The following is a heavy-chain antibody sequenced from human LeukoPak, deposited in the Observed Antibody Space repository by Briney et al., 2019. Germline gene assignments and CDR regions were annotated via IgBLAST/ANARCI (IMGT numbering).Heavy chain of an antibody. V-gene: IGHV4-38-2*01. J-gene: IGHJ4*02. D-gene: IGHD3-3*01. Sequence: PSETLSLTCAVSGYSIRSGNCWAWIRQPPGKGLEWIGSIYHSGSTYYNPSLKSRVTISVDTSKNQFSLKLSSVTAADTAVYYCARGRPQSLITIFELVTQYFDYWGQGTLVTVSS. CDR3: ARGRPQSLITIFELVTQYFDY. CDR1: GYSIRSGNC. CDR2: IYHSGST.